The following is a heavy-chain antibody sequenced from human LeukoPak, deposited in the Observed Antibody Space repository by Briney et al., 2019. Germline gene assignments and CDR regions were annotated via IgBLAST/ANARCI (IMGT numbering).Heavy chain of an antibody. V-gene: IGHV3-30*18. CDR3: AKVIVAWDGSGSMLYYGMDV. CDR1: GFTFSSYG. CDR2: ISYDGSNK. D-gene: IGHD3-10*01. Sequence: PGRSLRLSCAASGFTFSSYGMHWVRQAPGKGLEWVAVISYDGSNKYYADSVKGRFTISRDNSKNTLYLQMNSLRAEDTAVYYCAKVIVAWDGSGSMLYYGMDVWGKGTTVPVSS. J-gene: IGHJ6*04.